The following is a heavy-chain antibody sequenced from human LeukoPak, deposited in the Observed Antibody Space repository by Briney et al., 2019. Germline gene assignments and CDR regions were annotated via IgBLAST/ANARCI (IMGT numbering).Heavy chain of an antibody. CDR3: ARDMFPGSSGVVIKNMDI. CDR1: GGTFSSYA. D-gene: IGHD3-3*01. V-gene: IGHV1-69*05. CDR2: IIPIFGTA. J-gene: IGHJ6*03. Sequence: SVKVSCKASGGTFSSYAISWVRQAPGQGLEWMGGIIPIFGTANYAQKLQGRVTMTTDTSTSTAYMELRSLRSDDTAVYYCARDMFPGSSGVVIKNMDIWGKGTTVTVSS.